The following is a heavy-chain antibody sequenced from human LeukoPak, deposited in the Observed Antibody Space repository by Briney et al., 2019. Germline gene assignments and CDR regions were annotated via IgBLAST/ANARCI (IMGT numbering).Heavy chain of an antibody. D-gene: IGHD5-12*01. CDR3: AKDSAGVYTDYVYETN. CDR2: IIGNGYST. J-gene: IGHJ4*02. V-gene: IGHV3-23*01. Sequence: PGGSLRLSCAASGFTFSNYGLTWVCQAPVKGLEWVSTIIGNGYSTYYADSVRGRFTISRDNYKKTLYLQMYSLRAEDTAIYYCAKDSAGVYTDYVYETNGGRGTLVTVSS. CDR1: GFTFSNYG.